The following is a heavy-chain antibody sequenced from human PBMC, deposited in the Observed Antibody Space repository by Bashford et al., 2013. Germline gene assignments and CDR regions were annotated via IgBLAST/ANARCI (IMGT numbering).Heavy chain of an antibody. D-gene: IGHD2-2*02. CDR1: GFTFSSSW. J-gene: IGHJ4*02. V-gene: IGHV3-74*01. CDR2: INGDSSST. CDR3: ARGKVSAAIADY. Sequence: GGSLRLSCAASGFTFSSSWMHWVRQAPGKGLVWVSRINGDSSSTSYADSVKGRFTISRDNAKNTLYLQMNSLRVEDTAVYYCARGKVSAAIADYWGQGTLVTVSS.